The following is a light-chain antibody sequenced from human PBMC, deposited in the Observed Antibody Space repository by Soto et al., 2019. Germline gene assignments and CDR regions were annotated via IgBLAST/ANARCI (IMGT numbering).Light chain of an antibody. J-gene: IGLJ1*01. CDR1: SSDIGTYNL. CDR2: EVS. Sequence: QSVLTQSASVSGSPGQSITISCTGTSSDIGTYNLVSWYQQHPGKAPKLMIYEVSKRPSGVSDRFSGSKSGNTASLTISGLQAEDEADYYCCSYGGSSYVFGAGTKVTVL. V-gene: IGLV2-23*02. CDR3: CSYGGSSYV.